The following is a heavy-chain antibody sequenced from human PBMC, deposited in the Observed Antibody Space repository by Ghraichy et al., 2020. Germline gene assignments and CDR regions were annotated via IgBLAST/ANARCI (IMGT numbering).Heavy chain of an antibody. CDR2: IYYSGST. J-gene: IGHJ4*02. Sequence: ETLSLTCTVSGGSISSSSYYWGWIRQPPGKGLEWIGSIYYSGSTYYNPSLKSRVTISVDTSKNQFSLKLSSVTAADTAVYYCASKALNYGDNDYWGQGTLVTVSS. CDR3: ASKALNYGDNDY. V-gene: IGHV4-39*01. D-gene: IGHD4-17*01. CDR1: GGSISSSSYY.